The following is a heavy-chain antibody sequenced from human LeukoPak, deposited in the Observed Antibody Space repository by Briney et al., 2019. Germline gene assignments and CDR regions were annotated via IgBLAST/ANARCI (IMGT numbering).Heavy chain of an antibody. V-gene: IGHV4-34*01. CDR1: GGSFSGYY. J-gene: IGHJ6*02. Sequence: KSSETLSLTCAVYGGSFSGYYWSWIRQPPGKGLEWIGEINHSGSTNYNPSLKSRVTISVDTSKNQFSLKLSSVTAADTAVYYCARVRITMVRGVITYPYYYYGMDVWGQGTTVTVSS. D-gene: IGHD3-10*01. CDR3: ARVRITMVRGVITYPYYYYGMDV. CDR2: INHSGST.